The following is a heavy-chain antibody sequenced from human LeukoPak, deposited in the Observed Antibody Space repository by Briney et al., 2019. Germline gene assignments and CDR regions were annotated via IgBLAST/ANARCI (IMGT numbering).Heavy chain of an antibody. Sequence: GASVKVSCKASGYTFTSYGISWVRQAPGQGLEWMGWISAYNGNTNYAQKLQGRVTMTRDTSISTAYMELSRLRSDDTAVYYCARGSIVVVPAALEDFDYWGQGTLVTVSS. J-gene: IGHJ4*02. CDR3: ARGSIVVVPAALEDFDY. D-gene: IGHD2-2*01. CDR1: GYTFTSYG. V-gene: IGHV1-18*01. CDR2: ISAYNGNT.